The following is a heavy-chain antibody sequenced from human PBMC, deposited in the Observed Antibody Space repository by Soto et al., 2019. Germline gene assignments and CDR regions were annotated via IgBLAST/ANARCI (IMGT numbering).Heavy chain of an antibody. V-gene: IGHV1-18*01. Sequence: ASVKVPCKASGYTFTSTGISWVRQAPGQGLEWMGWIGTYNGNTNYAQKLQGRVTMTTDTSTSTAYMELRSLRSDDTAVYYCAREGGVGLGSQDDDWGQGTLVTVSS. CDR3: AREGGVGLGSQDDD. D-gene: IGHD3-16*01. J-gene: IGHJ4*02. CDR2: IGTYNGNT. CDR1: GYTFTSTG.